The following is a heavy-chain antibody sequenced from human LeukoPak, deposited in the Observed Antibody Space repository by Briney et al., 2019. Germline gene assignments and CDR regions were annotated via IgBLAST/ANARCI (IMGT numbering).Heavy chain of an antibody. CDR1: GFTFSSYG. V-gene: IGHV3-33*01. D-gene: IGHD3-22*01. CDR3: ARAESGYSPSYFDY. CDR2: IWYDGSNK. Sequence: GGSLRLSCAASGFTFSSYGMHWVRQAPGKGLEWVAVIWYDGSNKYYADSVKGRFTISRDNSKNTLYLQMNSLRAEDTAAYYCARAESGYSPSYFDYWGQGTLVTVSS. J-gene: IGHJ4*02.